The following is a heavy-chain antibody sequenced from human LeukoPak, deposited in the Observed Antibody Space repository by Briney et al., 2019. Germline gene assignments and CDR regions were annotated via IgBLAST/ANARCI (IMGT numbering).Heavy chain of an antibody. Sequence: PGGSLRLSCVASGFTFSNYGMHWVRQAPGKGLEWVAIVWYDGSKKYYADSVKGRFTISRDNSKNTLYLQMNSLRVEDTAVFYCAKGTYGVIIGDFDYWGQGILVTVSS. CDR2: VWYDGSKK. J-gene: IGHJ4*02. D-gene: IGHD1-20*01. V-gene: IGHV3-33*03. CDR1: GFTFSNYG. CDR3: AKGTYGVIIGDFDY.